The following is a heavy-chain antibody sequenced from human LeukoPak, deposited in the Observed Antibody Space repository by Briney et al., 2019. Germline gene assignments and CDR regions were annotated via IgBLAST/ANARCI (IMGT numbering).Heavy chain of an antibody. V-gene: IGHV3-11*01. Sequence: PGGSLRLSCAASGFTFSDYYMSWIRQAPGAGLEWVPYISNSGVNTYYADSVKGRFTISRDNARNSLFLLMDNLRAEDTAVYYCARPNLGHDYWGQGTLVTVSS. CDR2: ISNSGVNT. J-gene: IGHJ4*02. CDR1: GFTFSDYY. D-gene: IGHD3-16*01. CDR3: ARPNLGHDY.